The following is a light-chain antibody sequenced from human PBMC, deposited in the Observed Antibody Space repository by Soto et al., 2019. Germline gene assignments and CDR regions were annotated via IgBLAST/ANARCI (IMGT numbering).Light chain of an antibody. CDR3: SSYAGSNNPYV. Sequence: QSVLTQPPSASGSPGQSVTISCTGTSGDIGGYDYVSWYQQHPGKAPKLMIYEVTKRPLGVPDRFSGSKSGNTASLTVSGLQAEEEADYYCSSYAGSNNPYVFGTGTKLTVL. V-gene: IGLV2-8*01. CDR2: EVT. CDR1: SGDIGGYDY. J-gene: IGLJ1*01.